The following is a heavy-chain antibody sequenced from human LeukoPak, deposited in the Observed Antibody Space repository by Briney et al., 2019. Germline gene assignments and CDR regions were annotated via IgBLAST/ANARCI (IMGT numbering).Heavy chain of an antibody. J-gene: IGHJ4*02. V-gene: IGHV4-59*08. Sequence: PSETLSLTCTVSGGSISSYYWSWIRQPPGKGLEWIGCIYYSGSTNYNPSLKSRVTISVDTSKNQFSLKLSSVTAADTAVYYRASLQADNDAFDYWGQGTLVTVSS. CDR1: GGSISSYY. D-gene: IGHD1-1*01. CDR2: IYYSGST. CDR3: ASLQADNDAFDY.